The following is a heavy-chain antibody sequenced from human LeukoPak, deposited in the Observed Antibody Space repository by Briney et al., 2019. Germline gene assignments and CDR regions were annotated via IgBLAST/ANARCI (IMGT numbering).Heavy chain of an antibody. Sequence: GGSLRLSCAASGFTFSSYSMNWVRQAPGKGLEWVSSISSSSSYIYYADSVKGRFTISRDNAKNSLYLQVNGLRAEDTAVYYCARELRYFDWPNDAFDIWGQGTMVTVSS. CDR3: ARELRYFDWPNDAFDI. CDR1: GFTFSSYS. V-gene: IGHV3-21*01. D-gene: IGHD3-9*01. CDR2: ISSSSSYI. J-gene: IGHJ3*02.